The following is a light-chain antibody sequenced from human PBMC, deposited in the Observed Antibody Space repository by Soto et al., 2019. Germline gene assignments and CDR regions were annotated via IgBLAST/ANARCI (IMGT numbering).Light chain of an antibody. Sequence: QSVLTQPASVSGSPGQSITISCTGPSSDVGGYPYVSWYQQHPGKAPKLMIYEVINRPSGVSNRFSGSKSDNTASLTISGLQAEDEADYYCCSYTTSSTYVFGTGTRSPS. CDR3: CSYTTSSTYV. V-gene: IGLV2-14*01. CDR1: SSDVGGYPY. J-gene: IGLJ1*01. CDR2: EVI.